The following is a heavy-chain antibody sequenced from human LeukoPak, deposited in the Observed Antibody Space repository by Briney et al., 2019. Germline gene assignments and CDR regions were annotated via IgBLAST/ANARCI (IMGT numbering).Heavy chain of an antibody. CDR1: GGSISSYY. CDR3: ARQERQLIYNWFDP. Sequence: SETLSLTCTVSGGSISSYYWSWIRQPPGKGLEWIGYIYYSGSTNYNPSLKSRVTISVDTSKNQFSLKLSSVTAADTAVYYCARQERQLIYNWFDPWGQGTLVTVSS. V-gene: IGHV4-59*01. D-gene: IGHD2-2*01. J-gene: IGHJ5*02. CDR2: IYYSGST.